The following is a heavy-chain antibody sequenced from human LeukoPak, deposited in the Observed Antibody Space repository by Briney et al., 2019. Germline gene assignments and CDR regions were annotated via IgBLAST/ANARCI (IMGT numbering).Heavy chain of an antibody. Sequence: SETLSLTCAVSGGSISSGGYSWSWIRQPPGKGLEWIGRIYTSGSTNYNPSLKSRVTMSVDTSKNQFSLKLSSVTAADTAVYYCARDDNYDFWSGYGRSGAFDIWGQGTMVTVSS. J-gene: IGHJ3*02. CDR3: ARDDNYDFWSGYGRSGAFDI. CDR2: IYTSGST. CDR1: GGSISSGGYS. V-gene: IGHV4-61*02. D-gene: IGHD3-3*01.